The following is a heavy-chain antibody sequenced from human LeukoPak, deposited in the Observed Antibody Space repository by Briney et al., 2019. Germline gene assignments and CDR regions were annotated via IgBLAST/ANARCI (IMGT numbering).Heavy chain of an antibody. J-gene: IGHJ4*02. CDR3: AKVAGGIATDY. D-gene: IGHD2-21*01. V-gene: IGHV3-23*05. CDR2: INTIGDIT. CDR1: GFTTDV. Sequence: GGSLRLSCVASGFTTDVMTWVRQAPGKGLEWVSSINTIGDITYYADSVKGRFTISRDNSKNTVYLQMDILRADDTAVYYCAKVAGGIATDYWGQGALVTVSS.